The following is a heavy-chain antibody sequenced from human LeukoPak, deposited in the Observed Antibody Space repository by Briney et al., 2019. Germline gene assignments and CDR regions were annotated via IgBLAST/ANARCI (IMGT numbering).Heavy chain of an antibody. D-gene: IGHD3-22*01. Sequence: SETLSLTCTVSGGSISSYYWSWIRQPPGKGLEWIGYIYYSGSTNYNPSLKSRVTISVDTSKNQFSLKLSSVTAADTAVYYCASVYYEGAFDIWGQGTMVTVSS. CDR2: IYYSGST. CDR3: ASVYYEGAFDI. CDR1: GGSISSYY. V-gene: IGHV4-59*01. J-gene: IGHJ3*02.